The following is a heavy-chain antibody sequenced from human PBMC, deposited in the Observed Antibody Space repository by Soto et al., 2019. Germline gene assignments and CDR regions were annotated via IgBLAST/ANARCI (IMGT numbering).Heavy chain of an antibody. V-gene: IGHV4-31*03. CDR3: ARDGRSMIKFGAVLAGMEV. CDR1: GGSISIGGYY. CDR2: IYYSGST. D-gene: IGHD3-16*02. J-gene: IGHJ6*04. Sequence: LSLTFTVSGGSISIGGYYLILILQHPGRGVEWIGYIYYSGSTYYNPSLKGRVTISVDTSKNQFSLKLSSVTAADTAVYYCARDGRSMIKFGAVLAGMEVRGKGNTANVS.